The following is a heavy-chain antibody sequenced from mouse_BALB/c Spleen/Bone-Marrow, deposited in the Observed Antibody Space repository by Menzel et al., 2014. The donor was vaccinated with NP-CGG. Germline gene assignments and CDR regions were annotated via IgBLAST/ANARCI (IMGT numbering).Heavy chain of an antibody. CDR1: GFSLTQYT. CDR3: ARNSDHYSLDY. Sequence: VKLEESGPGLVQPSQSLSITCTVSGFSLTQYTIYWIRQSPGKGLEWLGVVWTGGSTDYNATFISRLTITKDNSKSQVFFEMTSLEPTDTAIYYCARNSDHYSLDYWGQGTSVTVSS. J-gene: IGHJ4*01. D-gene: IGHD2-12*01. CDR2: VWTGGST. V-gene: IGHV2-2*02.